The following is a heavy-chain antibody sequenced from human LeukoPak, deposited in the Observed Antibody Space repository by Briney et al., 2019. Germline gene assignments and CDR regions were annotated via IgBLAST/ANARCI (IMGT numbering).Heavy chain of an antibody. J-gene: IGHJ4*02. CDR1: GYTFPSYG. CDR3: ARDRLSAPGGWDLVFDY. D-gene: IGHD1-26*01. V-gene: IGHV1-18*01. CDR2: ISAYNGNT. Sequence: GASVSVSCKASGYTFPSYGISWVRQAPGRALEWMGWISAYNGNTDYAQKLQGRGTMTTDTSTSTAYVELRSLRSDDTAVYHCARDRLSAPGGWDLVFDYWGQGTLVTVSS.